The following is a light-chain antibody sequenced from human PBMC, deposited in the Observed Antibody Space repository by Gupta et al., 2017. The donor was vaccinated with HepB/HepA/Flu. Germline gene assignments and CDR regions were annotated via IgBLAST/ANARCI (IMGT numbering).Light chain of an antibody. CDR3: QQYCSSPVT. J-gene: IGKJ2*01. V-gene: IGKV3-20*01. CDR2: GAS. CDR1: QSISSSY. Sequence: EIVLTQSPGTLSLSPGERATLSCRASQSISSSYLGWYQQKPGQAPRLLIYGASSRATGIPDRFSGSGSGTDFTLTITRLEPEDFAVYYCQQYCSSPVTFGQGTKMEIK.